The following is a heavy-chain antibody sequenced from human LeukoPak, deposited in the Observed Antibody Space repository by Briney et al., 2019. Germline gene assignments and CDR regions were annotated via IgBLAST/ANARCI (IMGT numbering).Heavy chain of an antibody. D-gene: IGHD6-19*01. Sequence: GGSLRLSCAASGFTFSNAWMNWVRQAPGKGLEWVAVISYDGSNKYYADSVKGRFTISRDNSKNTLYLQMNSLRAEDTAVYYCAKDPAVAGTGDYWGQGTLVTVSS. J-gene: IGHJ4*02. CDR3: AKDPAVAGTGDY. V-gene: IGHV3-30*18. CDR2: ISYDGSNK. CDR1: GFTFSNAW.